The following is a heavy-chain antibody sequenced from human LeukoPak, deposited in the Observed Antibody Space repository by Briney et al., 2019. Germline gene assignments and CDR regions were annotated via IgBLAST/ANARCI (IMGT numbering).Heavy chain of an antibody. D-gene: IGHD4-17*01. CDR1: GVSINSYY. J-gene: IGHJ6*02. CDR3: ARRGYGDGIGYGMDV. Sequence: SETLSLTCTVSGVSINSYYWSRIRQPPGKGLEWIGYISCSGSCGSTNYNPSLKSRVTISVDTSKNQFSLKLSSVTAADTAVYYCARRGYGDGIGYGMDVWGQGTTVTVSS. V-gene: IGHV4-59*08. CDR2: ISCSGSCGST.